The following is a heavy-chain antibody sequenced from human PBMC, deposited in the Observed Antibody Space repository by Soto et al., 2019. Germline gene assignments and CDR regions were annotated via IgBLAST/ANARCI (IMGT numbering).Heavy chain of an antibody. CDR2: VSRDGTIT. CDR1: GFTFSSYW. Sequence: GESLKISCAASGFTFSSYWMHWVRHVPGKGLVWVSRVSRDGTITTYADSVMGRFSISRDNAKNPLYLQVNSLRAEDTAVYYCAREYYAFDIWGQGTMVTVSS. CDR3: AREYYAFDI. J-gene: IGHJ3*02. V-gene: IGHV3-74*01. D-gene: IGHD2-8*01.